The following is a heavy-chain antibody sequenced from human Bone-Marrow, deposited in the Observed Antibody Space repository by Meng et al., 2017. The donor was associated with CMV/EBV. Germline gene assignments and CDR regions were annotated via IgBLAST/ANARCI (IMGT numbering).Heavy chain of an antibody. J-gene: IGHJ4*02. V-gene: IGHV4-39*07. CDR1: GGSISSSSYY. CDR3: ARDPPVPTAGGFDY. CDR2: IYYSGST. D-gene: IGHD6-13*01. Sequence: LTESGPGLLKPAEPLSLTCTVSGGSISSSSYYWGWIRQPPGKGLEWIGSIYYSGSTYYNPSLKSRVTISVDTSKNQFSLKLSSVTAADTAVYYCARDPPVPTAGGFDYWGQGTLVTVSS.